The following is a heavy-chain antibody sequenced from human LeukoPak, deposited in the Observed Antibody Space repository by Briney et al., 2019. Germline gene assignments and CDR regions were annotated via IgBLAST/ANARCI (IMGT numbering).Heavy chain of an antibody. V-gene: IGHV4-34*01. CDR1: GGSFSGYY. Sequence: SETLSLTCAVYGGSFSGYYWSWIRQPPGKGLEWIGEINHSGSTNYNPSLKSRVTISVDTSRNQFSLKLSSVTAADTAVYYCARHGPLRIQLWLRGYYFDYWGQGTLVTVSS. J-gene: IGHJ4*02. CDR2: INHSGST. CDR3: ARHGPLRIQLWLRGYYFDY. D-gene: IGHD5-18*01.